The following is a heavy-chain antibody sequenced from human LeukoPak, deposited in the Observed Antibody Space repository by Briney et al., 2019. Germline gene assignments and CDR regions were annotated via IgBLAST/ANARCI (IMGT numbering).Heavy chain of an antibody. J-gene: IGHJ6*03. CDR2: ISSSGSTI. V-gene: IGHV3-11*04. CDR1: GFTFSDYY. CDR3: ARVPSTYYYYYMDV. Sequence: GGSLRLSCAASGFTFSDYYMSWLRQAPGKGLEWVSYISSSGSTIYYADSVKGRSTISRDNAKNSLYLQMNSLRAEDTAVYYCARVPSTYYYYYMDVWGKGTTVTVSS.